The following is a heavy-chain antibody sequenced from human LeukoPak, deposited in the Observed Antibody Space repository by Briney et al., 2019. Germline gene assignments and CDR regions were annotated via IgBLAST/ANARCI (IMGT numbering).Heavy chain of an antibody. D-gene: IGHD3/OR15-3a*01. J-gene: IGHJ5*02. CDR1: GGTFSSYA. CDR3: ARGPTGYYTNWFDP. CDR2: INPSGGST. Sequence: GASVKVSCKASGGTFSSYAISWVRQAPGQGLEWMGIINPSGGSTSYAQKFQGRVTMTRDTATSTVYMELSSLRSEDTAVYYCARGPTGYYTNWFDPWGQGTLVTVSS. V-gene: IGHV1-46*01.